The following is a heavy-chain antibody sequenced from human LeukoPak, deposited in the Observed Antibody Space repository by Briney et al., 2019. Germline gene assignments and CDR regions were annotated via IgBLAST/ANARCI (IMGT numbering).Heavy chain of an antibody. CDR2: ISDDGSSK. Sequence: GGSLRLSCLTSGFTFSNHAMHWVRQGPGKGLEWVAVISDDGSSKFYADSVKGRFTISRDNSKNTLFLQINSLRPEDTAVYYCARVGDGYKYDDWGQGTLVTVSS. J-gene: IGHJ4*02. D-gene: IGHD5-24*01. CDR3: ARVGDGYKYDD. V-gene: IGHV3-30*04. CDR1: GFTFSNHA.